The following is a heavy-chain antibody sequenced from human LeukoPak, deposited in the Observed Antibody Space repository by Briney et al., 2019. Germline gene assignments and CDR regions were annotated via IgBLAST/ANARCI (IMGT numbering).Heavy chain of an antibody. CDR3: ARRHNRLVTNSLDY. V-gene: IGHV4-39*01. CDR2: VYYSGST. CDR1: GGSIDISSYY. J-gene: IGHJ4*02. D-gene: IGHD3-9*01. Sequence: SETLSLTCTVSGGSIDISSYYWVWIRQPPGEGLEWIGSVYYSGSTFYNPSLKSRVTISVDTSKNQFSLILNSVTAADTAVYYCARRHNRLVTNSLDYWGQGTLVTVSS.